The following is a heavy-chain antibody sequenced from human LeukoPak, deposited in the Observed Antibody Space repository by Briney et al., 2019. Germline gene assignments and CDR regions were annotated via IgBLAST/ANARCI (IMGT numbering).Heavy chain of an antibody. D-gene: IGHD5-18*01. Sequence: GGSLRLSCAVSGFTFSSYAMSWVRQAPGKGLEWVSGISGSGGSTYYADSVKGRFTISRDNAKNSLYLQMNSLRAEDTAVYYCARQRPPGRGYSYGYPVDYWGQGTLVTVSS. J-gene: IGHJ4*02. V-gene: IGHV3-23*01. CDR1: GFTFSSYA. CDR3: ARQRPPGRGYSYGYPVDY. CDR2: ISGSGGST.